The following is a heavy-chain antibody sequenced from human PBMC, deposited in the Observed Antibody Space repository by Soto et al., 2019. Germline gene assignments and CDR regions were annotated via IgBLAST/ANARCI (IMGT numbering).Heavy chain of an antibody. CDR3: AGGPKLLWNYFDH. CDR2: MYQSGSA. CDR1: GYSISNGYY. J-gene: IGHJ4*02. Sequence: SETLSLTCTVSGYSISNGYYWGWIRQPPGKGLEWIGSMYQSGSAYYNPSLKSRVTISLDTSKNQVSLKLSSVTAADTAVYYCAGGPKLLWNYFDHWGQGSLVTVSS. D-gene: IGHD3-10*01. V-gene: IGHV4-38-2*02.